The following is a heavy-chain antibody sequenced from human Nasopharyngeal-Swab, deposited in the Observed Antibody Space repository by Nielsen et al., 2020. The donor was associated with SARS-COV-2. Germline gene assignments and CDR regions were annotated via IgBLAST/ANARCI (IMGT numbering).Heavy chain of an antibody. J-gene: IGHJ4*02. D-gene: IGHD3-3*01. CDR2: ISVYNADR. V-gene: IGHV1-18*01. Sequence: ASVKVSCKASGYSFRSYGINWVRQAPGQGLEWMGWISVYNADRNYAEKFQGRVSMTTDTSTTTAYMELRSLRSDDTAMYYCARGGPNSWNYEPDHWGQGTLVTV. CDR1: GYSFRSYG. CDR3: ARGGPNSWNYEPDH.